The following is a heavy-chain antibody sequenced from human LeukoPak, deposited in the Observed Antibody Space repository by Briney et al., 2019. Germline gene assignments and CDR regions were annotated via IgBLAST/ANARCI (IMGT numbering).Heavy chain of an antibody. J-gene: IGHJ4*02. Sequence: GGSLRLSCAASGFTFSDYYMSWIRQAPGKGLEWVSYISNSDNTIYYADSVKGRFTMSRDNSKNTLYLQMNSLRAEDTAVYYCAKNGDSERWLQPKFVTHWGQGTLVTVSS. CDR1: GFTFSDYY. D-gene: IGHD5-24*01. V-gene: IGHV3-11*04. CDR3: AKNGDSERWLQPKFVTH. CDR2: ISNSDNTI.